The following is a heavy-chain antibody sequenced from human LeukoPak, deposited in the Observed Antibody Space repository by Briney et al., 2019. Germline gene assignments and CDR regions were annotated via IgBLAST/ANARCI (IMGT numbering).Heavy chain of an antibody. CDR3: AKDGDGTFDY. CDR1: GFTFDDYA. Sequence: GGSLRLSCAASGFTFDDYAMHWVRQAPGKGLEWVSGISWSSGSIGYADSVKGRFTISRDNAKNSLYLQMNSLRAEDTALYYCAKDGDGTFDYWGQGTLVTVSS. V-gene: IGHV3-9*01. J-gene: IGHJ4*02. CDR2: ISWSSGSI. D-gene: IGHD5-24*01.